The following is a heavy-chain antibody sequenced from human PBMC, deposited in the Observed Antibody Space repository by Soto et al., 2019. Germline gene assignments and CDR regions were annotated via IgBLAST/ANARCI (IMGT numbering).Heavy chain of an antibody. D-gene: IGHD3-9*01. J-gene: IGHJ6*02. CDR2: INSDGSST. Sequence: EVQLVESGGGLVQPGGSLRLSCAASGFTFSSYWMHWVRQAPGKGLVWVSRINSDGSSTSYADSVKGRFTISRDNAKNTLYLQMNSLRAADTAVYYCARDLGDILTGTPGVYGMDVWGQGTTVTVSS. CDR3: ARDLGDILTGTPGVYGMDV. CDR1: GFTFSSYW. V-gene: IGHV3-74*01.